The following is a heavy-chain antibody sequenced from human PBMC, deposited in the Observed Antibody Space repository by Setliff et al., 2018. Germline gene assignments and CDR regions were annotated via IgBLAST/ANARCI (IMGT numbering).Heavy chain of an antibody. CDR3: RFWSGYYKNDY. V-gene: IGHV4-59*01. Sequence: SETLSLTCIVSGASIREYYWSWVRQPPGKGLEWIGNLYYNGGTSHNPSFEDRVSISRDTSKSQFSLTVQSVTAADTAVYYCRFWSGYYKNDYWGQGTLVTVSS. CDR2: LYYNGGT. J-gene: IGHJ4*01. D-gene: IGHD3-3*01. CDR1: GASIREYY.